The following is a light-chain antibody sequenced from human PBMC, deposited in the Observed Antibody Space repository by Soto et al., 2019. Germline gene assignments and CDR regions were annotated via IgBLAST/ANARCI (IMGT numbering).Light chain of an antibody. Sequence: EIVLTQSPGTLSLSPGERATLSCRASQSVSNSYVAWYQQKPGQAPRLLIYGASTRATGVPARFSGSGSATEFTLSISSLQSEDVAVYYCQQYGDWPPETFGQGTKLEI. CDR2: GAS. CDR1: QSVSNS. V-gene: IGKV3-15*01. CDR3: QQYGDWPPET. J-gene: IGKJ2*01.